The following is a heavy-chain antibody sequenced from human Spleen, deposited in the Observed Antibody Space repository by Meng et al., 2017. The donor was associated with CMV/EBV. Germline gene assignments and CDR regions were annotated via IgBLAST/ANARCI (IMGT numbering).Heavy chain of an antibody. Sequence: SFTNYWFGWVRHMPGKGLEWMGIIYPGASDTRYSPSFQGQVTISADKSISTAYLQWSSLKASDTAMYYCARQGSIAPAGTSWFDPWGQGTLVTVSS. CDR1: SFTNYW. V-gene: IGHV5-51*01. CDR2: IYPGASDT. J-gene: IGHJ5*02. D-gene: IGHD6-13*01. CDR3: ARQGSIAPAGTSWFDP.